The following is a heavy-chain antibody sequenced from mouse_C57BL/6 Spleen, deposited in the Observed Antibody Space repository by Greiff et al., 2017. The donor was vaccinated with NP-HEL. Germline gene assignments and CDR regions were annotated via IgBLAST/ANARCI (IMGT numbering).Heavy chain of an antibody. J-gene: IGHJ2*01. Sequence: VQLQQPGAELVKPGASVKMSCKASGYTFTSYWITWVKQRPGQGLEWIGDIYPGSGSTNYNEKFKSKATLTVDTSSSTAYMQLSSLTSEDSAVYYCARWSYGSSYFDYWGQGTTLTVSS. CDR2: IYPGSGST. CDR3: ARWSYGSSYFDY. D-gene: IGHD1-1*01. CDR1: GYTFTSYW. V-gene: IGHV1-55*01.